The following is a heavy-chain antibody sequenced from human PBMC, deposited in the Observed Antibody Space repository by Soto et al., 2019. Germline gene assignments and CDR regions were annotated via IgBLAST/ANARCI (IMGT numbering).Heavy chain of an antibody. D-gene: IGHD4-17*01. J-gene: IGHJ5*02. V-gene: IGHV1-69*01. Sequence: QVQLVQSGAEVKKPGSSVKVSCKPFGGTLSSYAITWMRQAPGQGLEWMGGIIPFSGAANYAQKFQGRVTITADESTNTAYMDLSSLRSEDTAVYSCARVWVTTVTAWFDLWGQGTLVTVSS. CDR2: IIPFSGAA. CDR3: ARVWVTTVTAWFDL. CDR1: GGTLSSYA.